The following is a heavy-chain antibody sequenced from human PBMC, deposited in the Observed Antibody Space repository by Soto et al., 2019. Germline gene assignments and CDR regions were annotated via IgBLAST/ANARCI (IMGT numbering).Heavy chain of an antibody. Sequence: EVQLVDSGGGLVQPGRSLRLSCAASGFTFDDYAMNWVRQAPGKGLEWVSGISWNSGIIGYADSVKGRFTISRDNAKNSLYLQMNSLRAEDTALYYCAKDSLVRDDYGDYGYFDYWGQGTLVTVSS. CDR1: GFTFDDYA. CDR2: ISWNSGII. V-gene: IGHV3-9*01. J-gene: IGHJ4*02. CDR3: AKDSLVRDDYGDYGYFDY. D-gene: IGHD4-17*01.